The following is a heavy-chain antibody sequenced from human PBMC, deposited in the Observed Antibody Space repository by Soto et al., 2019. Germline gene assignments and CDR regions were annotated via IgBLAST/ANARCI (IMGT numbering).Heavy chain of an antibody. CDR3: ARHAGYYDSSGYYSRSAYYYYGMDV. V-gene: IGHV4-39*01. J-gene: IGHJ6*02. D-gene: IGHD3-22*01. CDR1: GGSISSSSYY. Sequence: ETLSLTCTVSGGSISSSSYYWGWIRQPPGKGLEGIGSIYYSGSTYYNPSLKSRVTISVDTSKNQFSLKLSSVTAADTAVYYCARHAGYYDSSGYYSRSAYYYYGMDVWGQGTTVTVSS. CDR2: IYYSGST.